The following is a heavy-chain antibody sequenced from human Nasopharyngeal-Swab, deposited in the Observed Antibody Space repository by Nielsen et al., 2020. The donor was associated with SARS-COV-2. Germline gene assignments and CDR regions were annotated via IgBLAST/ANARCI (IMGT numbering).Heavy chain of an antibody. CDR3: ARHEYSSSSGDY. CDR2: ISSGSSTI. V-gene: IGHV3-48*04. Sequence: GESLKISCAASGFTFSDYSMNWVRQAPGKGLEWVSYISSGSSTIYYADSVKGRFTISRDNAKNSLYLQMNSLRAEDTAVYYCARHEYSSSSGDYWGQGTLVTVSS. J-gene: IGHJ4*02. D-gene: IGHD6-6*01. CDR1: GFTFSDYS.